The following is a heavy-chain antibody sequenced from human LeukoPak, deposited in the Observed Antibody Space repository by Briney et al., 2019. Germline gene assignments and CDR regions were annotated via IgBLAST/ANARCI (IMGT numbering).Heavy chain of an antibody. J-gene: IGHJ4*02. CDR1: GYTFISHA. CDR2: INTGNGYT. CDR3: ARGPITGTTIGVDY. Sequence: ASVKVSCKASGYTFISHAMHWVRQAPGQRLEWMGWINTGNGYTKYSQEFQGRVTITRDTSASIAYMELSSLRFEDMAVYYCARGPITGTTIGVDYWGQGTLVTVSS. V-gene: IGHV1-3*03. D-gene: IGHD1-20*01.